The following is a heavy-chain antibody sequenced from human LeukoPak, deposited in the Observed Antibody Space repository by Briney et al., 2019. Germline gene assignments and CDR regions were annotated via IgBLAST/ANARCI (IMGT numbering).Heavy chain of an antibody. J-gene: IGHJ4*02. CDR2: IWADASNT. CDR3: TGTYNIRYFDT. V-gene: IGHV3-33*01. D-gene: IGHD3-9*01. CDR1: GFIFSSYG. Sequence: PGRSLRLSCAASGFIFSSYGMHWVRQVPGKGLEWVAVIWADASNTYYVDSVKGRFTISRDNSKNTLYLQMNSLRAEDTAMYYCTGTYNIRYFDTWGQGTLVTVSS.